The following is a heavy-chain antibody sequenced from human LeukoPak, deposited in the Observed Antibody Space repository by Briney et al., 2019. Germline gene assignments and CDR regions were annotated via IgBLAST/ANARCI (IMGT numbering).Heavy chain of an antibody. D-gene: IGHD4-17*01. CDR2: INNDGSSI. Sequence: GGSLRLSCEASGFIFSNYWMHWVRQVPGKGLVWLSRINNDGSSISYAGSVQGRFTISRDNGKKTLYLEMNSLRAEDTAIYKCVRGPYLYGDDSYYHYMDVWGKGTTVTVSS. CDR3: VRGPYLYGDDSYYHYMDV. V-gene: IGHV3-74*01. J-gene: IGHJ6*03. CDR1: GFIFSNYW.